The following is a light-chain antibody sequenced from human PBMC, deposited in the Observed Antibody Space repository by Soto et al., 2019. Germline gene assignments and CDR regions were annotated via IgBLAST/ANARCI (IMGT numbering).Light chain of an antibody. V-gene: IGLV1-51*01. CDR1: SSNIGSYY. J-gene: IGLJ7*01. CDR2: DNN. CDR3: GTWYNSLCAGVV. Sequence: QSVLTQPPSVSAAPGQKVTISCSGSSSNIGSYYVFWYQQLPGTAPKVLIYDNNKRPSGIPDRFSGSKSGTSATLGITGLQTGDEADYYCGTWYNSLCAGVVFGGGTQLTVL.